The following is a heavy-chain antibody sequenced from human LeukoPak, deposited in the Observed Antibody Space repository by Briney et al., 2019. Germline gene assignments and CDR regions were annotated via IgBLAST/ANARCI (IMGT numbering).Heavy chain of an antibody. J-gene: IGHJ4*02. CDR1: GFTVSSNY. V-gene: IGHV3-53*01. D-gene: IGHD4-17*01. Sequence: GGSLRLSCAASGFTVSSNYMSWVRQAPGKGLEWVSVIYSGGSTYYADSVKGRFTISRDNSKNTLYLQMNSLRAEDTAVYYCAIDTVTTGAPFDYWGQGTLVTVSS. CDR3: AIDTVTTGAPFDY. CDR2: IYSGGST.